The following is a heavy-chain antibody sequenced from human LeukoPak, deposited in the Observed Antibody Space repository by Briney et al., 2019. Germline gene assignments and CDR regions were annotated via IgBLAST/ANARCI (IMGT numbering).Heavy chain of an antibody. CDR1: GFTFSNYW. V-gene: IGHV3-7*01. CDR2: INEDGSEK. J-gene: IGHJ4*02. CDR3: ARSKIDY. Sequence: PGGSLRLSCTASGFTFSNYWMMWVRQAPGKGLEWVANINEDGSEKCYADSVEGRFTISRDNAKNSLDLQMNSLRADDTAIYYCARSKIDYWGQGTLVTVSS. D-gene: IGHD4-11*01.